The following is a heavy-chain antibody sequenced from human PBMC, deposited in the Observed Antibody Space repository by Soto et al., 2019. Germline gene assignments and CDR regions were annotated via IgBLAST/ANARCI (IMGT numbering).Heavy chain of an antibody. Sequence: GGSLRLSCAASGFTFSSYAMSWVRQAPGKGLEWVSAISGSGGSTYYADSVKGRFTISRDNSKNTLYLQMNSLRAEDTAVYYCAKMSVWYYDILTGFFDYWGQGTLVTVSS. CDR1: GFTFSSYA. D-gene: IGHD3-9*01. V-gene: IGHV3-23*01. CDR2: ISGSGGST. CDR3: AKMSVWYYDILTGFFDY. J-gene: IGHJ4*02.